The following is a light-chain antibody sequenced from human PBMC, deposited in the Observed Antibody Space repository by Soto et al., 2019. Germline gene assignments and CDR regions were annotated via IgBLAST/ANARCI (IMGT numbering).Light chain of an antibody. CDR2: EIN. CDR3: SSFVGNIHVP. V-gene: IGLV2-8*01. J-gene: IGLJ2*01. CDR1: SSDFGSSNY. Sequence: QSVLTQPPSASGSPGQSVTISCTGTSSDFGSSNYVSWYQLYPGKAPKVIIYEINKRPSGVPDRFSGSKSGNTASLTVSGLQPEDEADYYCSSFVGNIHVPFGGGTKVTVL.